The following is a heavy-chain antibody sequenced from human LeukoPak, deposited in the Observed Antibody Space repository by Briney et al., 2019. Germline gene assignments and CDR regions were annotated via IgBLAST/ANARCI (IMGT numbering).Heavy chain of an antibody. V-gene: IGHV3-33*01. D-gene: IGHD1-1*01. CDR2: IWYDGSNK. J-gene: IGHJ4*02. CDR1: GFTFSSYG. Sequence: PGGSLRLSCAASGFTFSSYGMHWVRQAPGKGLEWVAIIWYDGSNKYYVDSVRGRFTISRDNSRNTLYLQMNSLRAEDTAVYYCARDRGTNGINDRGHFDYWGQGTLVTVSS. CDR3: ARDRGTNGINDRGHFDY.